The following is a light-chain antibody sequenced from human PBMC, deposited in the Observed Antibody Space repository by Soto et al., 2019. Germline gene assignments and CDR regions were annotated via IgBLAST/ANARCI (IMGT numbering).Light chain of an antibody. V-gene: IGLV2-14*01. J-gene: IGLJ2*01. CDR1: SSDVGGYNY. CDR2: DVS. Sequence: QSALTQPASVSGSPGQSITISCTGTSSDVGGYNYVSWYQQHPGKAPKLMIYDVSNRPSGVSNRFSGSKSGNTASLTISGLQAEDAADYYCSSYTSSSTEVFGGGTQLTVL. CDR3: SSYTSSSTEV.